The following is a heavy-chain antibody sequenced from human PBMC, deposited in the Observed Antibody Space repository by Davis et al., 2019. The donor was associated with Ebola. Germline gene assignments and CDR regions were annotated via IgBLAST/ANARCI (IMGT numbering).Heavy chain of an antibody. CDR2: IKQDGSEK. J-gene: IGHJ5*02. D-gene: IGHD6-13*01. CDR1: GFTFTNYW. V-gene: IGHV3-7*01. CDR3: ARVPAAAGRGDNWLDP. Sequence: GESLKISCAASGFTFTNYWMNWVRQAPGKGLEWVANIKQDGSEKYYVDSVKGRFTVSRDNAKNSLYLQMSSLRAEDTAVYYCARVPAAAGRGDNWLDPWGQGTLVTVSS.